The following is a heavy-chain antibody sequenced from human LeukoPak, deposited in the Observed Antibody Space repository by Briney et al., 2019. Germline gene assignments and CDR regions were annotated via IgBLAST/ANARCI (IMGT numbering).Heavy chain of an antibody. CDR3: ARDRYGDYQFDY. V-gene: IGHV3-21*01. J-gene: IGHJ4*02. D-gene: IGHD4-17*01. CDR2: ISRSGSYI. Sequence: GGSLRLSCAASGFTFNSYSMNWVRQAPGKGLEWVSSISRSGSYIYYGDSVKGRFTISGDNAKNSLYLQMNSLRAEDTAVYYCARDRYGDYQFDYWGQGTLVTVSS. CDR1: GFTFNSYS.